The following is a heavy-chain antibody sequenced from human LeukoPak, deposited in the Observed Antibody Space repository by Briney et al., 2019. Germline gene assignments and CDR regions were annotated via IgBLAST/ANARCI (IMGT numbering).Heavy chain of an antibody. V-gene: IGHV4-59*01. D-gene: IGHD3-10*01. CDR1: GGSINYYY. CDR2: IYYSGST. J-gene: IGHJ4*02. CDR3: ARGLYGSKGIFDY. Sequence: PSETLSLTCTVSGGSINYYYWSWIRQPPRKGLGWIGYIYYSGSTSYNPSLKSRVTISVDTAKNQFSLKLNSVTAADTALYYCARGLYGSKGIFDYWGQGTLVTVSS.